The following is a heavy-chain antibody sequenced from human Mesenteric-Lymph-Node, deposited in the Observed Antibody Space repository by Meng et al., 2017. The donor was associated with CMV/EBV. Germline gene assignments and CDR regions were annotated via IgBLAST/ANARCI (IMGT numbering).Heavy chain of an antibody. CDR3: ARGYDFWSGYLSY. CDR1: EITVSSNY. J-gene: IGHJ4*02. Sequence: GESLKISCAASEITVSSNYMSWVRQAPGKGLEWGSVIYSGGSTYYADSVKGRFTISRDNSKNTLYLQMNSLRAEDTAVYYCARGYDFWSGYLSYWGQGTLVTVSS. V-gene: IGHV3-53*01. CDR2: IYSGGST. D-gene: IGHD3-3*01.